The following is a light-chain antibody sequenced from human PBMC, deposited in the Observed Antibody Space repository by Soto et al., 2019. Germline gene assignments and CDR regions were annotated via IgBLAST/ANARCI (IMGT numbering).Light chain of an antibody. J-gene: IGKJ1*01. CDR2: GAS. Sequence: PGEIATLSFRASQSLRSGDLACYQQIPGQAPGLLIYGASSRATGIPDGFSGSGSGTDFNLTVSRLAPEDFAVYYCHQYGTSPRTFGQGTKVDIK. V-gene: IGKV3-20*01. CDR1: QSLRSGD. CDR3: HQYGTSPRT.